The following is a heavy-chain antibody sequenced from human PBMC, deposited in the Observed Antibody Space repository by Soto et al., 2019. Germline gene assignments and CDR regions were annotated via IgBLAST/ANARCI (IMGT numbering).Heavy chain of an antibody. CDR1: EFHFSGYS. CDR3: AREGQVRGVLLAAARRFDY. V-gene: IGHV3-48*01. CDR2: ISSSSSTI. D-gene: IGHD6-13*01. J-gene: IGHJ4*02. Sequence: PAWSQRHCGAAAEFHFSGYSRNWVRQAPGKGLEWVSYISSSSSTIYYADSVKGRFTISRDNAKNSLYLQMNSLRAEDTAVYYCAREGQVRGVLLAAARRFDYWGQGTLLTVSS.